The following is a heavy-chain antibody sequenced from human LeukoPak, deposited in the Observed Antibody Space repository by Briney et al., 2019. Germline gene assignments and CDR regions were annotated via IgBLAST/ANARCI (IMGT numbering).Heavy chain of an antibody. CDR3: ARSAIDAFDI. D-gene: IGHD6-25*01. Sequence: PSETLSLTCTVSGGSISSYCWSWIRQPPGKGLECIGYIYNSGSTNYNPSLKSRVSISADTSKNHFSLKLSSVTAADTAVYYCARSAIDAFDIWAKGQWSPSLQ. J-gene: IGHJ3*02. CDR1: GGSISSYC. CDR2: IYNSGST. V-gene: IGHV4-59*08.